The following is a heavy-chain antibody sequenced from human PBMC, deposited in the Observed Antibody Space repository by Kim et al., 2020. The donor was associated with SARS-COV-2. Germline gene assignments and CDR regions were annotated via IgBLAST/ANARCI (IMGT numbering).Heavy chain of an antibody. Sequence: VKGRFTISRDNSKNTLYLQMSSLRAEDTAVYYCVKMTAYYYDSSGYEFDYWGQGTLVTVSS. V-gene: IGHV3-64D*09. J-gene: IGHJ4*02. D-gene: IGHD3-22*01. CDR3: VKMTAYYYDSSGYEFDY.